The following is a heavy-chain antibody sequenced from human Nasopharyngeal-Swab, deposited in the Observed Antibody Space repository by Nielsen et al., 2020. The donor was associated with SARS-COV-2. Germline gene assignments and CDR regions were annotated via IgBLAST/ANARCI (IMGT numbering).Heavy chain of an antibody. Sequence: SETLSLTCAISGDYVTSYYWGWIRQPPVKGLEWIGSMYHSGHTYHNLSLKSRVTISVDTSKYQVSLNLTSVTAADTAVYYCARHLSDVDSPMVPWFDPWGQGNLVTVSS. D-gene: IGHD3-10*01. V-gene: IGHV4-38-2*01. CDR2: MYHSGHT. J-gene: IGHJ5*02. CDR3: ARHLSDVDSPMVPWFDP. CDR1: GDYVTSYY.